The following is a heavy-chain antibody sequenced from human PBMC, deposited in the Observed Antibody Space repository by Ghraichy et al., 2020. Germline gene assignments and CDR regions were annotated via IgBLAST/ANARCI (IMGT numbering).Heavy chain of an antibody. CDR1: GFTFSSYG. J-gene: IGHJ3*02. CDR3: ARGGAGSAANDAFDI. CDR2: IWYDGSNK. D-gene: IGHD6-13*01. Sequence: GGSLRLSCAASGFTFSSYGMHWVRQAPGKGLEWVAVIWYDGSNKYYADSVKGRFTISRDNSKNTLYLQMNSLRAEDTAVYYCARGGAGSAANDAFDIWGQGTMVTVSS. V-gene: IGHV3-33*01.